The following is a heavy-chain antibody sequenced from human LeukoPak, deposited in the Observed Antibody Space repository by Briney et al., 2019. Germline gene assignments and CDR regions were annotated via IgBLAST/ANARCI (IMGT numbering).Heavy chain of an antibody. J-gene: IGHJ4*02. Sequence: ASVKVSCKASRYTFTSYGISWVRQAPGQGLEGMGWISAYNGNTNYAQKLQGRVTMTTDTSTSTAYMELRSLTSDDTAVYYCARGTRIAAAGKEDPFDYWGQGTLVTVSS. CDR1: RYTFTSYG. CDR3: ARGTRIAAAGKEDPFDY. CDR2: ISAYNGNT. D-gene: IGHD6-13*01. V-gene: IGHV1-18*01.